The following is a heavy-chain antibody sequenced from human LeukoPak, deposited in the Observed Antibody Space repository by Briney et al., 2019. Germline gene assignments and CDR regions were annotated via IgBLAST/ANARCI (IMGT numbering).Heavy chain of an antibody. CDR2: ISRGGGST. D-gene: IGHD6-13*01. CDR1: GITFSNYA. Sequence: GGSLRLSCAASGITFSNYAMSCVPQAPGKGLSWVSVISRGGGSTYYADSVKGRFTISRDNSKNTLYLQMISLRAEDTAVYYCAKGAATGRSCSDYWGQGTLVTVSS. V-gene: IGHV3-23*01. CDR3: AKGAATGRSCSDY. J-gene: IGHJ4*02.